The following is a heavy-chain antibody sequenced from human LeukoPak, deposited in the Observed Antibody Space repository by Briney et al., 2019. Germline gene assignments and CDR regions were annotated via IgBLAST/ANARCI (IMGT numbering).Heavy chain of an antibody. Sequence: AGGSLRLSCAASGFTFSSYAMSWVRQAPGKGLGWVSAISDSGGSTYYTDSVKGRFTISRDNSKNTLYLQMNSLRGEDTAVYYCARGCFYDRSPYCPFDYWGQGTLVTVSS. V-gene: IGHV3-23*01. CDR2: ISDSGGST. CDR3: ARGCFYDRSPYCPFDY. CDR1: GFTFSSYA. D-gene: IGHD3-22*01. J-gene: IGHJ4*02.